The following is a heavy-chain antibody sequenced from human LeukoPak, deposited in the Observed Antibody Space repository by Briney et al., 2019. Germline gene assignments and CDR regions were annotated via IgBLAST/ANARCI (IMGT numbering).Heavy chain of an antibody. V-gene: IGHV1-46*01. Sequence: RASVKVSCKASGYTFTSYDINWVRQAPGQGLEWMGIINPSGGSTSYAQKFQVRVTMTRDMSPSTVYMEFSSLRSEDTAVYYCARQGRVGNNYFDSWGQGILVTVSS. CDR1: GYTFTSYD. CDR3: ARQGRVGNNYFDS. CDR2: INPSGGST. J-gene: IGHJ5*01. D-gene: IGHD1-26*01.